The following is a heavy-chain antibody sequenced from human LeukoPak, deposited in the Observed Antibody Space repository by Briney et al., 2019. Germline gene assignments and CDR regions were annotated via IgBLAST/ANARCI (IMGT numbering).Heavy chain of an antibody. D-gene: IGHD3-16*01. J-gene: IGHJ4*02. CDR2: ITNSGENT. CDR1: EFTFSNYW. V-gene: IGHV3-23*01. CDR3: AKGRGFRVWDPWDN. Sequence: GGSLRLSCEAFEFTFSNYWMSWVRQAPGKGLEWVSGITNSGENTYYADSVKGRFTISRDNSKNTLFLEMNSLRVEDTAVYYCAKGRGFRVWDPWDNWGQGTLITVSS.